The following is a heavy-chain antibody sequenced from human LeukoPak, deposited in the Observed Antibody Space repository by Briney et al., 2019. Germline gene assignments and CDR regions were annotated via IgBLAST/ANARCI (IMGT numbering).Heavy chain of an antibody. J-gene: IGHJ4*02. CDR3: ARDISGYDGY. D-gene: IGHD5-12*01. Sequence: PGGSLRLSCAASGFTFNTYAIHWIRQAPGKGLEWVAVISYDSFNEYYADSVKGRFTISRDNSKDMLYLQMNSLTPEDTAVYYCARDISGYDGYWGQGTLVTVSS. CDR2: ISYDSFNE. CDR1: GFTFNTYA. V-gene: IGHV3-30-3*01.